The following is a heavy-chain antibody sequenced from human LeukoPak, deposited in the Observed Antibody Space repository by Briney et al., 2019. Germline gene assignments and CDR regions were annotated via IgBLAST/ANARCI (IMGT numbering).Heavy chain of an antibody. V-gene: IGHV4-34*01. CDR2: IHHNGST. D-gene: IGHD2/OR15-2a*01. CDR1: GGSLTDYY. CDR3: ARAKFTCQPGGV. Sequence: PSETLSLTCAVYGGSLTDYYWNWIRQPPGKGLEWIGEIHHNGSTNCNPSLKSRVIMSLDTSKNQFSLNLNSVTAADTAVYYCARAKFTCQPGGVWGQGTMVTVSS. J-gene: IGHJ3*01.